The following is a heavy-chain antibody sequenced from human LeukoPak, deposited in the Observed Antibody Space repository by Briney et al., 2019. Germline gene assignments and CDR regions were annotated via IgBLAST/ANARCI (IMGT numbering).Heavy chain of an antibody. D-gene: IGHD5-12*01. CDR1: GFTFSTYW. V-gene: IGHV3-7*01. J-gene: IGHJ6*03. Sequence: GGSLRLSCAASGFTFSTYWMSWVRQAPGKGLEWVANIKQDGSDKYYVDSVKGRFTISRDNAKNSLYLQMNSLRAEDTAVYYCARARVANNYYYYYYMDVWGKGTTVTVSS. CDR3: ARARVANNYYYYYYMDV. CDR2: IKQDGSDK.